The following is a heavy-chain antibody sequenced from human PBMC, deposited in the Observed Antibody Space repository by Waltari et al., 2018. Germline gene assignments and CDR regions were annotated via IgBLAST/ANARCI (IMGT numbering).Heavy chain of an antibody. D-gene: IGHD1-26*01. J-gene: IGHJ4*02. CDR3: ASQWELLWY. CDR2: IYYSGST. CDR1: GGSISSSSYY. Sequence: QLQLQESGPGLVKPSETLSLTCTVSGGSISSSSYYWDWIRQPPGKGLEWIGSIYYSGSTYYNPSLKSRVTISVDTSKNQFSLKLSSVTAADTAVYYCASQWELLWYWGQGTLVTVSS. V-gene: IGHV4-39*01.